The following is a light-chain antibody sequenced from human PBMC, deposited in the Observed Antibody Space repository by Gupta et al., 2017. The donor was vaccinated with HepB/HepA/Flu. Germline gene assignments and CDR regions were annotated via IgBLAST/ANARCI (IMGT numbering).Light chain of an antibody. CDR2: DAS. V-gene: IGKV3-11*01. CDR3: QQRSNWPPIT. Sequence: EIVLTQSPANLSLSPGERATLSCRASQSVSSYLAWYQQKPGQAPRLLIYDASNRATGIPARFSGSGSGTDFTLTSSSLEPEDFAVYYCQQRSNWPPITCGGGTKVEIK. J-gene: IGKJ4*01. CDR1: QSVSSY.